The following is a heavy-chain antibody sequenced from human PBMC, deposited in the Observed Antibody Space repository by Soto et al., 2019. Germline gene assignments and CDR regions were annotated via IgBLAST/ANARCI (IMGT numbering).Heavy chain of an antibody. CDR3: ARDETYYGSGSYYITGETFDI. J-gene: IGHJ3*02. V-gene: IGHV3-30-3*01. CDR1: GFTFSSYA. CDR2: ISYDGSNK. Sequence: GGSLRLSCAASGFTFSSYAMHWVRQAPGKGLEWVAVISYDGSNKYYADSVKGRFTISRDNSKNTLYLQMNSLRAEDTAVYYCARDETYYGSGSYYITGETFDIWGQGTMVTVSS. D-gene: IGHD3-10*01.